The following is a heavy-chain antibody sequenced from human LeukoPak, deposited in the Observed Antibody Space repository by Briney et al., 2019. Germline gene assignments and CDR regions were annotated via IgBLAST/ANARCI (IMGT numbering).Heavy chain of an antibody. V-gene: IGHV3-13*01. CDR1: GFTFSSYD. J-gene: IGHJ4*02. Sequence: GGSLRLSCAASGFTFSSYDMRWVRQPTGKGLEWVSAIGTAGDTYYPGSVKCRFTISREKSKNSLYLQMNSLTAGEPAVYYCARGHGYCSSTSLYLHFDYWGQGNLVTVSS. CDR3: ARGHGYCSSTSLYLHFDY. CDR2: IGTAGDT. D-gene: IGHD2-2*01.